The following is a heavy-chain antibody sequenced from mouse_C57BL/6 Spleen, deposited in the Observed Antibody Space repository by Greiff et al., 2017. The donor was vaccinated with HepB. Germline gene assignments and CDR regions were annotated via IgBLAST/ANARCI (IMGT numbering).Heavy chain of an antibody. CDR3: ARLWGGYFDY. Sequence: QVQLQQSGAELVRPGASVTLSCKASGYTFTDYEMHWVKQTPVHGLEWIGAIDPETGGTAYNQKFKGKAILTVDKSSSTPYMQLSSLTSEDSAVYYCARLWGGYFDYWGQGTTLTVSS. J-gene: IGHJ2*01. V-gene: IGHV1-15*01. D-gene: IGHD1-1*02. CDR2: IDPETGGT. CDR1: GYTFTDYE.